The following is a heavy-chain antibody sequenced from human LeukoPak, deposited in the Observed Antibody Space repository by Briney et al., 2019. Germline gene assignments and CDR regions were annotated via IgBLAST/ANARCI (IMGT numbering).Heavy chain of an antibody. CDR1: GFTFSGYW. CDR3: VRPSSSTIT. CDR2: INSDGSST. J-gene: IGHJ5*02. Sequence: GGSLRLSCAASGFTFSGYWMHWVRQALGKGPVWVSRINSDGSSTSYADSVKGRFTISRDNAKNTLFLQLNSLRAEDTAVYYCVRPSSSTITWGQGTLVTVSS. V-gene: IGHV3-74*01. D-gene: IGHD2-2*01.